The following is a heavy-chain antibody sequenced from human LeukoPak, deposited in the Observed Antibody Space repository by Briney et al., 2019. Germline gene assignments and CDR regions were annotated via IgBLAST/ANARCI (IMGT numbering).Heavy chain of an antibody. J-gene: IGHJ6*03. CDR2: ISAYNGNT. V-gene: IGHV1-18*01. CDR1: GYTFTSYG. Sequence: GASVKVSCKASGYTFTSYGISWVRQAPGQGLEWMGWISAYNGNTNYAQKLQGRVTMTTDTSTSTAYMELSSLRSEDTAVYYCASSDTTDYDFWSGRTYYYYMDVWGKGTTVTVSS. CDR3: ASSDTTDYDFWSGRTYYYYMDV. D-gene: IGHD3-3*01.